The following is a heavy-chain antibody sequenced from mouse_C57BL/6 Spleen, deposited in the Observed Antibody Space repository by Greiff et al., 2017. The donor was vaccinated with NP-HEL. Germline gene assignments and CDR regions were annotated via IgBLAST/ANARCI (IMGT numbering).Heavy chain of an antibody. CDR3: AKGREYGYDGYFDV. V-gene: IGHV2-5*01. CDR2: IWRGGST. CDR1: GFSLTSYG. D-gene: IGHD2-2*01. Sequence: QVQLQQSGPGLVQPSQSLSITCTVSGFSLTSYGVHWVRQSPGKGLEWLGVIWRGGSTDYNAAFMSRLSITKDNSKSQVFFKMNSLQADDTAIYYCAKGREYGYDGYFDVWGTGTTVTVSS. J-gene: IGHJ1*03.